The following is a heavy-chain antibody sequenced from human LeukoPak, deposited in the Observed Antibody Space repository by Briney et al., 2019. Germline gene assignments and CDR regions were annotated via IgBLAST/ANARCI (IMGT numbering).Heavy chain of an antibody. CDR1: GGSISSYY. D-gene: IGHD4-11*01. V-gene: IGHV4-4*07. J-gene: IGHJ5*02. CDR2: IHTSGST. CDR3: ARDVSGYSNYVDWFDP. Sequence: SETLSLTCTVSGGSISSYYWSWIRQPAGKGLEWIGRIHTSGSTNYNPSLKSRVTMSVDTSKNQFSLKLSSVTAADTAVYYCARDVSGYSNYVDWFDPWGQGTLVTVSS.